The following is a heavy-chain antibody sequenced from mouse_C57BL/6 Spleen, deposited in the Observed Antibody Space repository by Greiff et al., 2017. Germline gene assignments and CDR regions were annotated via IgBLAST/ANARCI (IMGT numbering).Heavy chain of an antibody. Sequence: VKVVESGAELARPGASVKLSCKASGYTFTSYGISWVKQRTGQGLEWIGEIYPRSGNTYYNEKFKGKATLTADKSSSTAYMELRSLTSEDSAVYFCARGAQDYAMDYWGQGTSVTVSS. D-gene: IGHD3-2*02. V-gene: IGHV1-81*01. CDR3: ARGAQDYAMDY. CDR2: IYPRSGNT. CDR1: GYTFTSYG. J-gene: IGHJ4*01.